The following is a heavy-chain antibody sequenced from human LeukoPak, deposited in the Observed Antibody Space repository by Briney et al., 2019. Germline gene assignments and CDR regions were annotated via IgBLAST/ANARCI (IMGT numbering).Heavy chain of an antibody. CDR3: ARPSADCSSTSCYRNDAFDI. CDR2: INPNSGGT. J-gene: IGHJ3*02. CDR1: GYTFTGYY. D-gene: IGHD2-2*01. Sequence: ASVKVSCKASGYTFTGYYMHWVRQAPGQGLEWMGWINPNSGGTSYAQKFQGRVTMTRDTSTSTVYMELSSLRSEDTAVYYCARPSADCSSTSCYRNDAFDIWGQGTMVTVSS. V-gene: IGHV1-2*02.